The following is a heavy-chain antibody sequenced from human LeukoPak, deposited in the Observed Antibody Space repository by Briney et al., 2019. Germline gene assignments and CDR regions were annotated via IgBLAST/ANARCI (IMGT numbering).Heavy chain of an antibody. Sequence: GGSLRLSCAASGFTFSSYGMHWVRQAPGKGLEWVAVIWYDGSNKYYADSVKGRFTFSRDNSKNTLYLQMNSLRAEDTAVYYCARCPDPDYIVVVPAGDYWGQGTLVTVSS. J-gene: IGHJ4*02. V-gene: IGHV3-33*01. CDR2: IWYDGSNK. CDR3: ARCPDPDYIVVVPAGDY. D-gene: IGHD2-2*01. CDR1: GFTFSSYG.